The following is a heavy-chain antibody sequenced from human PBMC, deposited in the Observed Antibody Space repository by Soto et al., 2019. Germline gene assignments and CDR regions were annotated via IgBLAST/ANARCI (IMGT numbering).Heavy chain of an antibody. V-gene: IGHV3-48*03. CDR2: ISGSSNSI. CDR3: ARDGSIPPTWVFDS. J-gene: IGHJ4*01. D-gene: IGHD3-3*02. Sequence: EVELVESGGGLVQPGGSLRLSCTASGFSFSRYEMNWVRQAPGKGLEWVSYISGSSNSIDYADSVKGRFLISRDNAKNLVYLEMNSLRAEDTAVYYCARDGSIPPTWVFDSWGQGTLVTV. CDR1: GFSFSRYE.